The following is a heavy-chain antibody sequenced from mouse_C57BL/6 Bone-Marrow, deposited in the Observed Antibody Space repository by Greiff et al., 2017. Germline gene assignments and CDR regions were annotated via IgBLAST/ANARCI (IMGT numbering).Heavy chain of an antibody. CDR2: IHPNSGST. D-gene: IGHD1-1*01. CDR3: ARSGIYYYGSWGYFDV. CDR1: GYTFTSYW. Sequence: QVQLQQPGAELVKPGASVKLSCKASGYTFTSYWMHWVKQRPGQGLEWIGMIHPNSGSTNYNEKFKSKATLTVDKSSSTAYMQLSSLTSEDSAVYYCARSGIYYYGSWGYFDVWGTGTTVTGSS. V-gene: IGHV1-64*01. J-gene: IGHJ1*03.